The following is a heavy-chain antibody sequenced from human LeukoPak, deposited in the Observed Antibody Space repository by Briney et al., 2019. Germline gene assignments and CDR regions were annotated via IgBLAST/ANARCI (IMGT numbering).Heavy chain of an antibody. J-gene: IGHJ4*02. CDR1: GDSVSSSSYY. CDR3: ARGEGDTAMVDGLLVDY. V-gene: IGHV4-39*07. D-gene: IGHD5-18*01. Sequence: PSETLSLTCTVSGDSVSSSSYYWGWIRQPPGKGLEWIGSIYFTGSTYYNPSLKSRVTISVDTSKNHFSLKLTSVTAADTAVYYCARGEGDTAMVDGLLVDYWGQGTLVTVSS. CDR2: IYFTGST.